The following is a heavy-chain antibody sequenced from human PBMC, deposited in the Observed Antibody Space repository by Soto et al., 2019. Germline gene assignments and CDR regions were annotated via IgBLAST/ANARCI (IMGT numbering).Heavy chain of an antibody. D-gene: IGHD4-17*01. J-gene: IGHJ2*01. CDR1: GGSISSSNW. Sequence: SETLSLTCAVSGGSISSSNWWSWVRQPPGKGLEWIGEIYHSGSTNYNPSLKSRVTISVDKSKNQFSLKLSSVTAADTAVYYCARDEGDGDSFSWYFDLWGRGTLVTVSS. CDR3: ARDEGDGDSFSWYFDL. V-gene: IGHV4-4*02. CDR2: IYHSGST.